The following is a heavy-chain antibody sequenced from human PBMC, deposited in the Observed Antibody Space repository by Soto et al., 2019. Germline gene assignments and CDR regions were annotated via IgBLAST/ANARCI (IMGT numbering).Heavy chain of an antibody. J-gene: IGHJ6*02. CDR1: GDSINDKNW. V-gene: IGHV4-28*01. Sequence: SETLSLTCSVSGDSINDKNWWTWLRQPPGKGLEWIGYIYHSGSTYYNPSLKSRVTVSVDTSKNQFSLKVTSVTAADTAVYYCARLHGYCISSSCHGHYAMDVWGQGTTVTVSS. CDR3: ARLHGYCISSSCHGHYAMDV. CDR2: IYHSGST. D-gene: IGHD2-2*01.